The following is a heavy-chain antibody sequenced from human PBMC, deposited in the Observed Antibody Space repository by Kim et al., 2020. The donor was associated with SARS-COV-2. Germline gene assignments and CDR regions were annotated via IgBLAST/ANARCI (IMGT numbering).Heavy chain of an antibody. J-gene: IGHJ6*02. V-gene: IGHV5-51*01. CDR2: IYPGDSDT. D-gene: IGHD6-25*01. CDR3: ARHPGGSRGYYYYYGMDV. Sequence: GESLKISCKGSGYSFTSYWIGWVRQMPGKGLEWMGIIYPGDSDTRYSPSFQGQVTISADKSISTAYLQWSSLKASDTAMYYCARHPGGSRGYYYYYGMDVWGQGTTVTVSS. CDR1: GYSFTSYW.